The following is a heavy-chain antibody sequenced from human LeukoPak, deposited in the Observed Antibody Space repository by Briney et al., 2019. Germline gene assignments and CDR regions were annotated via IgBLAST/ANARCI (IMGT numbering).Heavy chain of an antibody. Sequence: GGSLRLSCAASGFTFCNYIMSWVRQTPGKGLEWVSSISIRSGYKYYADSVKGRFTISRDNAKRSLYLQMNDLRAEDTALYYCARDLTIVGAAGFDYWGQGTLVTVSS. V-gene: IGHV3-21*01. D-gene: IGHD1-26*01. CDR3: ARDLTIVGAAGFDY. CDR1: GFTFCNYI. CDR2: ISIRSGYK. J-gene: IGHJ4*02.